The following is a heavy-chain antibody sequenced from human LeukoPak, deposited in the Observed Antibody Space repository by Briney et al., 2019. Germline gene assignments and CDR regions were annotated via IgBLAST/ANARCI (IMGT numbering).Heavy chain of an antibody. V-gene: IGHV4-31*03. CDR1: GGSISSGGYY. CDR2: IYYSGST. D-gene: IGHD2-15*01. CDR3: ARIGYCSGGSCPFPHDAFDI. J-gene: IGHJ3*02. Sequence: SETLSLTCTVSGGSISSGGYYWSWIRQHPGKGLEWIGYIYYSGSTYYNPSLKSRVTISVDTSKNQFSLKLSSVTAADTAVYYCARIGYCSGGSCPFPHDAFDIWGQGTMVTVSS.